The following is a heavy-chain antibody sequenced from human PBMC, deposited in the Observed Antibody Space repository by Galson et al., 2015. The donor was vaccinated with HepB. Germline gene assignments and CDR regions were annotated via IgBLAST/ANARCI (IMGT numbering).Heavy chain of an antibody. CDR2: IKQDGSEK. D-gene: IGHD6-19*01. J-gene: IGHJ4*02. V-gene: IGHV3-7*03. CDR1: GFTFSSYW. CDR3: ARGVYSSGWLQFDY. Sequence: SLRLSCAASGFTFSSYWMSWVRQAPGKGLEWVANIKQDGSEKYYVDSVKGRFTISRDNAKNSLYLQMNSLRAEDTAVYYCARGVYSSGWLQFDYWGQGTLVTVSS.